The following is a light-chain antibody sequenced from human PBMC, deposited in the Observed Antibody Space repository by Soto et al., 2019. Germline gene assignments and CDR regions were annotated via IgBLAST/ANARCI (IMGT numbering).Light chain of an antibody. Sequence: ESVLTQSPGTLSLSPGERATLSCRASQSVSSYYLAWYQQKPGQAPRLLTYGASSRATGIPDRFSGSGSGTDFTLTISSLEPEDFAVYYCQQRSNSITFGQGTRLEI. J-gene: IGKJ5*01. CDR1: QSVSSYY. CDR3: QQRSNSIT. V-gene: IGKV3D-20*02. CDR2: GAS.